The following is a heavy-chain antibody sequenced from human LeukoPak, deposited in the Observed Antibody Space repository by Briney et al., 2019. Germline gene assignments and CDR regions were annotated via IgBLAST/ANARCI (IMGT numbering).Heavy chain of an antibody. CDR3: ARVLLSGSYDY. CDR2: IKQDGSEK. D-gene: IGHD1-26*01. CDR1: GFTFSSYG. Sequence: GGSLRLSCAASGFTFSSYGMNWVRQAPGKGLEWVANIKQDGSEKYYVDSVKGRFTISRDNAKNSLYLQMNSLRAEDTAVYYCARVLLSGSYDYWGQGTLVTVSS. V-gene: IGHV3-7*01. J-gene: IGHJ4*02.